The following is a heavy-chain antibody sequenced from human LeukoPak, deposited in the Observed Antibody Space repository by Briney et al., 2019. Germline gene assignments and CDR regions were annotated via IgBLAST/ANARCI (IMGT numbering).Heavy chain of an antibody. CDR3: ARDKRRAVAGILNY. CDR2: ISAYNGNT. D-gene: IGHD6-19*01. J-gene: IGHJ4*02. V-gene: IGHV1-18*01. Sequence: ASVKVSCKASGYTFTSYGISWVRHAPGQGLEWMGWISAYNGNTNYAQKLQGRVTMTTDTSTSTAYMQLRSLRSDDTAVYYCARDKRRAVAGILNYWGQGTLVTVSS. CDR1: GYTFTSYG.